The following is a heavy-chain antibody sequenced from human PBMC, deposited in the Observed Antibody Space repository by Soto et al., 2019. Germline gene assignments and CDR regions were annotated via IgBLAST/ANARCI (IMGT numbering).Heavy chain of an antibody. CDR3: AKDLGYYDFWGGYYTGSVARQHPSFDY. D-gene: IGHD3-3*01. V-gene: IGHV3-23*01. CDR1: GFTFSSYA. J-gene: IGHJ4*02. Sequence: PGGSLRLSCAASGFTFSSYAMSWVRQAPGKGLEWVSAISGSGGSTYYADSVKGRFTISRDNSKNTLYLQMNSLRAEDTAVYYCAKDLGYYDFWGGYYTGSVARQHPSFDYWGQGTLVTVSS. CDR2: ISGSGGST.